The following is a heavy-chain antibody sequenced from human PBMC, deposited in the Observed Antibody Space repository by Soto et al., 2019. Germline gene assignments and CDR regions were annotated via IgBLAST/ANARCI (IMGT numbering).Heavy chain of an antibody. V-gene: IGHV3-7*01. CDR1: VFTGSRYW. CDR3: ARGDTPMITGMDSFDI. J-gene: IGHJ3*02. CDR2: IKQDGTEK. Sequence: PWGALRVSCAAPVFTGSRYWMNWVRQAPGKGLEWVANIKQDGTEKNYVDSVKGRFTISRDNARKSLYLQMDSLRAEDTAVYFCARGDTPMITGMDSFDIWGQGTMVTVSS. D-gene: IGHD5-18*01.